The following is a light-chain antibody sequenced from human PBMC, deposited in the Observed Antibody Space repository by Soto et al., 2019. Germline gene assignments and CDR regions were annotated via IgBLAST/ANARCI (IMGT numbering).Light chain of an antibody. CDR2: AAS. V-gene: IGKV1-9*01. Sequence: DIQLTQSPSFLSASVGDRVTITCRASQGISRYLAWYQQNPGTAPKLLIYAASTLHSGVPSRFRGSGAGTEFTLTISSLQPEDFATYYCQQLNRYPRTFGQGTKREIK. J-gene: IGKJ2*01. CDR3: QQLNRYPRT. CDR1: QGISRY.